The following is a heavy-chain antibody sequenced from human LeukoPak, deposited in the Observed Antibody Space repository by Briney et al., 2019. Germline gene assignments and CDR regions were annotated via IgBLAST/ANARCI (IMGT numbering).Heavy chain of an antibody. CDR1: GFTVSSNY. V-gene: IGHV3-53*01. D-gene: IGHD3-9*01. CDR2: IYSGGNT. Sequence: GGSLRLSCAASGFTVSSNYMSWVRQAPGKGLEWVSVIYSGGNTYYADSVKGRFTISRDNAKKSLFLQMNSLRAEDTAVYYCARPPHEVLRYFDWWGQGTLVTVSS. J-gene: IGHJ4*02. CDR3: ARPPHEVLRYFDW.